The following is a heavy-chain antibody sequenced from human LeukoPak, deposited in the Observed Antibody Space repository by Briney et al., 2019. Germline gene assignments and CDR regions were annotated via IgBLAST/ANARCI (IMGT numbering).Heavy chain of an antibody. V-gene: IGHV3-48*03. J-gene: IGHJ4*02. D-gene: IGHD6-6*01. CDR1: GFTFSSYE. CDR3: ASHPTSSIAARTGFDY. CDR2: ISSSGSTI. Sequence: GGSLRLSCAASGFTFSSYEMNWVRQAPGKGLEWVSYISSSGSTIYYADSVKGRFTISRDNAKNSLYLQMNSLRAEDTAVYYCASHPTSSIAARTGFDYWGQGTLVTASS.